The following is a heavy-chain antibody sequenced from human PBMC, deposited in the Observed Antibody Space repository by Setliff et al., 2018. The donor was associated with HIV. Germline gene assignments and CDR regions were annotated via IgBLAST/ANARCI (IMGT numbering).Heavy chain of an antibody. V-gene: IGHV4-34*01. CDR1: GGSVSGHY. CDR2: ITPSGAT. Sequence: SETLSLTCAVYGGSVSGHYWGWFRQPPGKGLEWIGEITPSGATNYLPSLKSRVTMSVDKSKNEFSLKVTSMTAADTAVYYCAKNFFYSLDVWGQGTTVTVSS. CDR3: AKNFFYSLDV. J-gene: IGHJ6*02.